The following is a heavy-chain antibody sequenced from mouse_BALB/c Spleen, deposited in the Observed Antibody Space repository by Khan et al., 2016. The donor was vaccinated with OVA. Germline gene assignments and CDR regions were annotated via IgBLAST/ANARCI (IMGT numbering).Heavy chain of an antibody. CDR2: INTYTGEP. Sequence: QIQLVQSGPELKKPGETVKISCKASGFTFTNYGMNWVKQAPGKGLKWMGWINTYTGEPTYADDFKGRVAFSLETSASTAYLQINNLKNEDTATYFCARMKPYWYFDVWGAGTTVTVSS. CDR3: ARMKPYWYFDV. V-gene: IGHV9-3-1*01. CDR1: GFTFTNYG. J-gene: IGHJ1*01.